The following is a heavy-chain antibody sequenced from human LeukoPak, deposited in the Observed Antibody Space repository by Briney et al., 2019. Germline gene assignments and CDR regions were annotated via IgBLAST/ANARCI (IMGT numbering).Heavy chain of an antibody. J-gene: IGHJ4*02. Sequence: GASVKVSCKASGYTFTSYYMHWVRQAPGQGLEWMGGIIPIFGTANYAQKFQGRVTITTDESTSTAYMELSSLRSEDTAVYYCARAPYSSSWRTTGIRFDYWGQGTLVTVSS. V-gene: IGHV1-69*05. CDR1: GYTFTSYY. CDR3: ARAPYSSSWRTTGIRFDY. D-gene: IGHD6-13*01. CDR2: IIPIFGTA.